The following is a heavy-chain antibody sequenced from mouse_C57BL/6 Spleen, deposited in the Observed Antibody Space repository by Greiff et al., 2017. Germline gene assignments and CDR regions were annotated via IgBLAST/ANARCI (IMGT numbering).Heavy chain of an antibody. J-gene: IGHJ4*01. CDR3: ARRGGNYPYAMDY. Sequence: QVQLQQPGAELVKPGASVKMSCKASGYTFTSYWIPWVKQRPGQGLEWIGEIYPGSGSTNYNEKFKSKATLTVDTSSSTAYMQLSSLTSEDSAVYYCARRGGNYPYAMDYWGQGTSVTVSS. D-gene: IGHD2-1*01. CDR1: GYTFTSYW. V-gene: IGHV1-55*01. CDR2: IYPGSGST.